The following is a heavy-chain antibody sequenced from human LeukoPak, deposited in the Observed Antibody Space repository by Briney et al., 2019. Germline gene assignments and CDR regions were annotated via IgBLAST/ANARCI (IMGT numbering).Heavy chain of an antibody. CDR1: GFTFSGSA. Sequence: PGGSLKLSCAASGFTFSGSAMHWVRQASGKGLEWVGRIRSKANSYATAYAASVKGRFTISRDDSKNTAYLQMNSLKTEDTAVYYCTGEGGGLLWFGELDYWGQGTLVTVSS. CDR3: TGEGGGLLWFGELDY. J-gene: IGHJ4*02. V-gene: IGHV3-73*01. D-gene: IGHD3-10*01. CDR2: IRSKANSYAT.